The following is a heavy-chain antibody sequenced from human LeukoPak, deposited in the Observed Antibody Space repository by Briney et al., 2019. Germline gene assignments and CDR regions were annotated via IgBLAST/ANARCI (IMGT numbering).Heavy chain of an antibody. Sequence: PGGSLRLSCAASGFTVSSNYMSWVRQAPGKGLEWVSVIYSGGNTYYADSVKGRFIISRDNSKSTLYLQMNRLRGEDRAVYYCARARPPSYDSSGYSYSPDYWGQGTLVTVSS. V-gene: IGHV3-66*01. CDR2: IYSGGNT. CDR1: GFTVSSNY. J-gene: IGHJ4*02. CDR3: ARARPPSYDSSGYSYSPDY. D-gene: IGHD3-22*01.